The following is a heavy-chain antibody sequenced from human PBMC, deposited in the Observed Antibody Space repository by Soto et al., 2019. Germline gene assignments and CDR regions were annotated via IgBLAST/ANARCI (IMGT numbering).Heavy chain of an antibody. CDR1: GYTFTSYD. CDR3: ARVLPSEWFDP. J-gene: IGHJ5*02. V-gene: IGHV1-8*01. Sequence: QVQLVQSGAEMKKPGASVKVSCKASGYTFTSYDINWVRQATGHGVEWMGWLNPNTGNTGHTQKFQGRVTMTRNTSLIAVHMALRSLRSEDTAVYSCARVLPSEWFDPWGQGTLVTVSS. CDR2: LNPNTGNT.